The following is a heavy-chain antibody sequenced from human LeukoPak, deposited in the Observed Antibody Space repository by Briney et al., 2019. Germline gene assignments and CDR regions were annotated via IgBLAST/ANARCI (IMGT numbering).Heavy chain of an antibody. CDR3: ARGYGSGSYAT. J-gene: IGHJ5*02. CDR1: GGSISSDY. CDR2: IHRSGGT. V-gene: IGHV4-4*07. Sequence: SETLSLTSTVSGGSISSDYWSWIRPPPGKGLEWIGRIHRSGGTYYNPSLKSRVTMSVDTSKNQIYLKVNSVTAADTAVYFCARGYGSGSYATWGQGTLVTVSS. D-gene: IGHD3-10*01.